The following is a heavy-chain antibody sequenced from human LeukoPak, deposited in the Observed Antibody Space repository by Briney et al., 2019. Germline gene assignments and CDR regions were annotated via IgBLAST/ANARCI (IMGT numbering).Heavy chain of an antibody. V-gene: IGHV1-8*01. J-gene: IGHJ1*01. Sequence: ASVKVSSKASGYTFTSYDSNWVRQATGQELEWMGWMNPNSGNTGYAQKFQGRVTMTRNTSISTAYMELSSLSSEDTAVYYCARVGPHYDSSGYYSEYFQHWGQGTLVTVSS. CDR1: GYTFTSYD. CDR3: ARVGPHYDSSGYYSEYFQH. CDR2: MNPNSGNT. D-gene: IGHD3-22*01.